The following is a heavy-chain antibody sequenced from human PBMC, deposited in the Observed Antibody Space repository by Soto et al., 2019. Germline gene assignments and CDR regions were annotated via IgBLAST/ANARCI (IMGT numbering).Heavy chain of an antibody. V-gene: IGHV1-46*01. CDR2: INPSGGST. D-gene: IGHD1-26*01. CDR1: GYTFTSYY. Sequence: ASVKVSCKASGYTFTSYYMHWVRQAPGQGLEWMGIINPSGGSTSYAQKFQGRVTMTRDTSTSTVYMELSSLRSEDTAVYYCARGKVGATLYYYYGMDVWGQGTTVTVS. CDR3: ARGKVGATLYYYYGMDV. J-gene: IGHJ6*02.